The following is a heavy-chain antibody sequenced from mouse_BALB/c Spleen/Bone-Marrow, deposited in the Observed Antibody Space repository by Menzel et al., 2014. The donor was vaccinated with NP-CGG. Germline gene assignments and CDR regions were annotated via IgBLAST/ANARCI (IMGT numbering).Heavy chain of an antibody. CDR2: INPDSSTI. CDR3: ARENYYGSSYPMDY. J-gene: IGHJ4*01. D-gene: IGHD1-1*01. CDR1: GFDFSRYW. Sequence: EVQVVESGGGLVQPGGSLKVSCAASGFDFSRYWMSWVRQAPGKGLEWIGEINPDSSTINYTPSLKDKFIISRDNAKNTLYLQMSKVRSEDTALYYCARENYYGSSYPMDYWGQGTSVTVSS. V-gene: IGHV4-1*02.